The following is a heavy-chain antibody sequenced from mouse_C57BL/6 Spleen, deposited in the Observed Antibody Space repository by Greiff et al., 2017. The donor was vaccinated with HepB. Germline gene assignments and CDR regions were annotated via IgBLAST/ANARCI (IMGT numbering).Heavy chain of an antibody. J-gene: IGHJ1*03. CDR2: INPSTGGT. CDR3: ARGYGYFDV. CDR1: GYSFTGYY. V-gene: IGHV1-42*01. Sequence: VQLQQSGPELVKPGASVKISCKASGYSFTGYYMNWVKQSPEKSLEWIGEINPSTGGTTYNQKFKAKATLTVDKSSSTAYMQLKSLTSEDSAVYYCARGYGYFDVWGTGTTVTVSS.